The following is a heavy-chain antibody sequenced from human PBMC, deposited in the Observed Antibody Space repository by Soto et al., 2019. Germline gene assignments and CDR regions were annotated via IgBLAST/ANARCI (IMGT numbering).Heavy chain of an antibody. CDR2: INWNGGST. Sequence: GGSLRLSCAASGFTFDDFAMSWVRQAPGKGLEWVSNINWNGGSTAYADSVKGRFTISRDNAKNSLYLQMNSLRAEDTALYYCARGATSGWPTYSDYWGQGTLVTVSS. D-gene: IGHD6-19*01. CDR3: ARGATSGWPTYSDY. CDR1: GFTFDDFA. J-gene: IGHJ4*02. V-gene: IGHV3-20*04.